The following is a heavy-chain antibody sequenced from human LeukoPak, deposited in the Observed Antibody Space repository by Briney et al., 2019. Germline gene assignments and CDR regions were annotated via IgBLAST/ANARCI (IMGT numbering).Heavy chain of an antibody. CDR2: IIPILGIA. V-gene: IGHV1-69*04. J-gene: IGHJ4*02. D-gene: IGHD3-22*01. CDR1: GGTFSSYA. Sequence: ASVKVSCKASGGTFSSYAISWVRQAPGQGLEWMGRIIPILGIANYARKFQGRVTITADKSTSTAYMELSSLRSEDTAVYYCARGYYYDSSGYLEDFDYWGQGTLVTVSS. CDR3: ARGYYYDSSGYLEDFDY.